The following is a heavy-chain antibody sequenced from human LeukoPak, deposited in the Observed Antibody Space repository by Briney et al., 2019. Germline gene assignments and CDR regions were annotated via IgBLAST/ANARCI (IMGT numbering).Heavy chain of an antibody. J-gene: IGHJ3*02. CDR2: IVVGSGNT. V-gene: IGHV1-58*02. D-gene: IGHD2-21*02. CDR1: GFTFTSSA. Sequence: PVKVSCKASGFTFTSSAMQWVRQARGQRLEWIGWIVVGSGNTNYAQKFQERVTITRDMSTSTAYMELSSLRSEDTAVYYCAAGPVVTARAHDAFDIWGQGTMVTVSS. CDR3: AAGPVVTARAHDAFDI.